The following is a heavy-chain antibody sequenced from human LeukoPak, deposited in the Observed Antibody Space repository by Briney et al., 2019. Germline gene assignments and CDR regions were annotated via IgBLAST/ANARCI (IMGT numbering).Heavy chain of an antibody. V-gene: IGHV3-30*04. CDR2: ISYDGSNK. J-gene: IGHJ4*02. CDR3: ARSDYSSPQVDY. Sequence: PGRSLRLSCAASGFTFSSYALHWVRQAPGKGLEWVAVISYDGSNKYYADSVKGRFTISRDNSKNTLHLQMNSLRAEDTAVYYCARSDYSSPQVDYWGQGTLVTVSS. CDR1: GFTFSSYA. D-gene: IGHD6-13*01.